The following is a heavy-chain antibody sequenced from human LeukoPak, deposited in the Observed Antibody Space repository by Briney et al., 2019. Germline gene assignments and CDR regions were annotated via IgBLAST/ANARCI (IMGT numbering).Heavy chain of an antibody. CDR2: IYSGGST. CDR3: ARSPPGYSSGTHYFDY. V-gene: IGHV3-53*01. CDR1: GFTVSSNY. J-gene: IGHJ4*02. D-gene: IGHD6-19*01. Sequence: GGSLRLSCAASGFTVSSNYMSWVRQAPGKGLEWVSVIYSGGSTYYADSVKGRFTISRDNSKNTLYLQMNSLRAEDTAVYYCARSPPGYSSGTHYFDYWGQGTLVTVSS.